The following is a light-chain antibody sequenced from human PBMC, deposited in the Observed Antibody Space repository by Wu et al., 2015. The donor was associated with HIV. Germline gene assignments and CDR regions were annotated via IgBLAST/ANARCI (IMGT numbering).Light chain of an antibody. CDR3: QQYNNWPPDS. V-gene: IGKV3-15*01. CDR1: QSVSNN. J-gene: IGKJ2*03. Sequence: EVMMTQSPATLSLSPGEGAILSCRASQSVSNNLAWYQQKPGQAPRLLIYGASTRATGIPARFSGSGSGTEFTLTISSLQSEDFAVYYCQQYNNWPPDSFGQGTKLEIK. CDR2: GAS.